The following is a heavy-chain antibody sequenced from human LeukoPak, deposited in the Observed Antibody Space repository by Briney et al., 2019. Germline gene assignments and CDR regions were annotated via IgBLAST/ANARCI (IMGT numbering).Heavy chain of an antibody. V-gene: IGHV3-21*01. CDR2: ISSSSSYI. Sequence: GGSLGLSCAAPGFTFSSYSMNWVRQAPGKGLEWVSSISSSSSYIYYADSVKGRFTISRDNAKNSLYLQMNSLRAEDTAVYYCARGMADYFDYWGQGTLVTVSS. CDR3: ARGMADYFDY. J-gene: IGHJ4*02. D-gene: IGHD5-24*01. CDR1: GFTFSSYS.